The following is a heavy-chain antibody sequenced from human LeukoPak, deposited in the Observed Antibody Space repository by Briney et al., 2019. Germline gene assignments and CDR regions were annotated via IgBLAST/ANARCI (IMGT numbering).Heavy chain of an antibody. Sequence: SETLSLTCAVYGGSFSGYYWSWIRQPPGKGLEWIGEINHSGSTNYNPSLKSRVTMSVDTSKNQFSLKLNSVTAADTAVYYCARAGNFDYWGQGTLVTVSS. CDR1: GGSFSGYY. CDR2: INHSGST. CDR3: ARAGNFDY. J-gene: IGHJ4*02. V-gene: IGHV4-34*01.